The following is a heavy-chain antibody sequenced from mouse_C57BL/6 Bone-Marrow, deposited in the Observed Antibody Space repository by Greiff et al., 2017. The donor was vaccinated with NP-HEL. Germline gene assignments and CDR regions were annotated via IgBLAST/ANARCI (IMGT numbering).Heavy chain of an antibody. Sequence: EVKLVESGGGLVQPGGSLSLSCAASGFTFTDYYMSWVRQPPGKALEWLAFIRNKANGYTTEYSASVKGRFTIFRDNYQSILYLQMDALRAEDSATYYCARSIYYDYADDPFYAMDYWGQGTSVTVSS. CDR2: IRNKANGYTT. D-gene: IGHD2-4*01. J-gene: IGHJ4*01. CDR3: ARSIYYDYADDPFYAMDY. V-gene: IGHV7-3*01. CDR1: GFTFTDYY.